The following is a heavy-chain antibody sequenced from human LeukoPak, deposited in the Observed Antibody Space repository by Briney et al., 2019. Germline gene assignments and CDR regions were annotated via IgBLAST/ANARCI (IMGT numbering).Heavy chain of an antibody. J-gene: IGHJ4*02. V-gene: IGHV1-3*01. D-gene: IGHD6-13*01. CDR2: INAGNGDT. CDR3: ARGLRIAAAAAGY. CDR1: GYTFTRYA. Sequence: ALVKVSCKASGYTFTRYAIHWVRQAPGQRLEWMGWINAGNGDTKYSQKFQGRVTITRNTSISTAYMELSSLRSEDTAVYYCARGLRIAAAAAGYWGQGTLVTVSS.